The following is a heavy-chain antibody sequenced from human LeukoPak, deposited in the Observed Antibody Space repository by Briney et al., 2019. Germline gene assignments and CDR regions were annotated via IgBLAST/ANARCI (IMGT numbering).Heavy chain of an antibody. D-gene: IGHD3-22*01. J-gene: IGHJ4*02. CDR3: SRQVVGNDY. CDR2: INHSGYT. Sequence: TSETLSLTCAVYGESSFSSYYWSWIRQTPGGALGWIGEINHSGYTNYNPSLKSRVTLSIDTSKNQFSLRLNSVTAADTAVYYCSRQVVGNDYWGQGTLVTVSS. CDR1: GESSFSSYY. V-gene: IGHV4-34*01.